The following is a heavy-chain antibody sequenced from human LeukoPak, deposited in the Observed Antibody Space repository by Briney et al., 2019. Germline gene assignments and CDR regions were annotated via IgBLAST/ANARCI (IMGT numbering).Heavy chain of an antibody. V-gene: IGHV4-61*02. D-gene: IGHD3-22*01. Sequence: SQTLSRTCTVSGVSVSSGSYYWSWIRQPAGKGLEGIGRIYTSGSTNYNSSLRGRVTMSIDTSKNQFSLTLTSVTAADTAVYYCARLVDTPVIRGYYFDPWGQGTLVTVSS. CDR3: ARLVDTPVIRGYYFDP. J-gene: IGHJ5*02. CDR2: IYTSGST. CDR1: GVSVSSGSYY.